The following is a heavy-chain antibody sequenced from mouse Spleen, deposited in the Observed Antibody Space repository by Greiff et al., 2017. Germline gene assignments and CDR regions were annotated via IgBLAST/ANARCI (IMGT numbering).Heavy chain of an antibody. D-gene: IGHD1-2*01. CDR3: AREYGDWYLDV. CDR1: GFTFSSFG. Sequence: EVLLVESGGGLVQPGGSRKLSCAASGFTFSSFGMHWVRQAPEKGLEWVAYISSGSSTIYYADTVKGRFTISRDNPKNTLFLQMTSLRSEDTAMYYCAREYGDWYLDVWGAGTTVTVSS. V-gene: IGHV5-17*02. CDR2: ISSGSSTI. J-gene: IGHJ1*01.